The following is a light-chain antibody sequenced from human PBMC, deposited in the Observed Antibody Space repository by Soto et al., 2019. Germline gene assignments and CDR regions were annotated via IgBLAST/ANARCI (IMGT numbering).Light chain of an antibody. J-gene: IGKJ5*01. CDR2: GAS. CDR3: QQRSNWIT. CDR1: QSIASN. Sequence: EIVMTQSPASLCVSPGERATLSCRASQSIASNLAWYQQRPGQAPGLLIYGASTRATGIPARFSGSGSGTEFTLTISSLQSEDFAVYYCQQRSNWITFGQGTRLEI. V-gene: IGKV3-15*01.